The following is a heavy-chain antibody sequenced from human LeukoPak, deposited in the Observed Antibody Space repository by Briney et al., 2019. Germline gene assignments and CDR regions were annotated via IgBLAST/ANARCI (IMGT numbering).Heavy chain of an antibody. J-gene: IGHJ4*02. V-gene: IGHV3-21*01. CDR1: GFSFSTYS. CDR3: AKGTPGYFDY. Sequence: GGSLRLSCAASGFSFSTYSMNWVRQAPGKGLEWTSSIDSTSNYIDYAGSVKGRFTISRDNAKNSLYLQMNSLRAEDTAVYYCAKGTPGYFDYWGQGTLVTVSS. CDR2: IDSTSNYI.